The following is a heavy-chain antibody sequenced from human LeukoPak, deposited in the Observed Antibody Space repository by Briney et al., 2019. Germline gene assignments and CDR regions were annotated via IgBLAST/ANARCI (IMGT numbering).Heavy chain of an antibody. V-gene: IGHV3-9*03. Sequence: PGGSLRLSCAASGFTFDDYAMHWVRQAPGKGLEWVSGISWNSGSIGYADSVKGRFTISRDNAKNSLYLQMNSLRAEDMALYYCASAGLTYGSGSYFVYWGQGTLVTVSS. CDR1: GFTFDDYA. CDR2: ISWNSGSI. D-gene: IGHD3-10*01. J-gene: IGHJ4*02. CDR3: ASAGLTYGSGSYFVY.